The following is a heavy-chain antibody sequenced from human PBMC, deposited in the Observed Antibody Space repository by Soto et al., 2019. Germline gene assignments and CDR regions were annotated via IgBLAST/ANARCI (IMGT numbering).Heavy chain of an antibody. D-gene: IGHD4-17*01. CDR1: GYTFTSYD. Sequence: QVQLVQSGAEVKKPGASVRVSCKASGYTFTSYDLNWVRQATGQGLEWLGWMSPTSGSTGYAQKFQGRVTMTRDASISTDYMELSSLSSEDTAVYYCARDYGGNSGWFDPWGQGTLVTVSS. V-gene: IGHV1-8*01. CDR3: ARDYGGNSGWFDP. J-gene: IGHJ5*02. CDR2: MSPTSGST.